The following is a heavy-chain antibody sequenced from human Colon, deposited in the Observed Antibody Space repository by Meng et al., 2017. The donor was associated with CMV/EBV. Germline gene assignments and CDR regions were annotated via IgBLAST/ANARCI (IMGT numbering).Heavy chain of an antibody. CDR3: ARVEDFRSGHYGMDV. CDR2: IKQDGSEK. D-gene: IGHD3-3*01. CDR1: GFTFSSYW. J-gene: IGHJ6*02. Sequence: GGSLRLSCAASGFTFSSYWMSWVRQAPGKGLEWVANIKQDGSEKYYVDSVKGRFTISRDNAKNSLYLQMNGLRAEDTAVYYCARVEDFRSGHYGMDVWGQGTMVTVSS. V-gene: IGHV3-7*01.